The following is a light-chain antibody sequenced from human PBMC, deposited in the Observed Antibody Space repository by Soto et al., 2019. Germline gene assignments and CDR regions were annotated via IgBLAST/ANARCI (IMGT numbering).Light chain of an antibody. CDR2: SAS. CDR1: QGINNY. J-gene: IGKJ1*01. Sequence: DTQMTQSPTSLSASVGDSVTITCRASQGINNYLAWYQQKPGKVPVLPIYSASTLKAGIPSRFSGSGAGTDFTLTISSLQPEDFATYYCQKYDSAPRTFGQGTKVDIK. CDR3: QKYDSAPRT. V-gene: IGKV1-27*01.